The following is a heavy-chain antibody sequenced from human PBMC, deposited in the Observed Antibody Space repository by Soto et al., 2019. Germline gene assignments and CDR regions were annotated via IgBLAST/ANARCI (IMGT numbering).Heavy chain of an antibody. V-gene: IGHV1-3*01. D-gene: IGHD2-2*01. CDR2: INAGNGNT. J-gene: IGHJ4*02. Sequence: QVQLVQSGAEVKKPGASVKVSCKASGYTITSYAMHWVRQAPGQRLEWMGWINAGNGNTKYSQKFQGRVTITRDTSASTAYMELSSLRSEDTAVYYCARTKCSSTSCYALSGPTFDYWGQGTLVTVSS. CDR1: GYTITSYA. CDR3: ARTKCSSTSCYALSGPTFDY.